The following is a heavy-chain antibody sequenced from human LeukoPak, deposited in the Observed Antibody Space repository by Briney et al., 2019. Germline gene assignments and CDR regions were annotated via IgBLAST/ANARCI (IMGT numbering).Heavy chain of an antibody. Sequence: GGSLRLSCAASGFTFDDYGMSWVRQAPGKGLEWVANIKQDGSEKYYVDSVKGRFTISRDNAKNSLYLQMNSLRAEDTAVYYCARAGYSSSWYIYFDYWGQGTLVTVSS. CDR1: GFTFDDYG. D-gene: IGHD6-13*01. CDR2: IKQDGSEK. J-gene: IGHJ4*02. CDR3: ARAGYSSSWYIYFDY. V-gene: IGHV3-7*01.